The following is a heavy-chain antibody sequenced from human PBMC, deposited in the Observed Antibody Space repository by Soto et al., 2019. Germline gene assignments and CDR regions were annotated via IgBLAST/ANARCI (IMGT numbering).Heavy chain of an antibody. V-gene: IGHV1-2*02. D-gene: IGHD1-26*01. CDR2: IDLDIGDT. CDR1: GHTFTGHH. CDR3: GRAPRETEGFRN. J-gene: IGHJ4*02. Sequence: ASVKVSCKASGHTFTGHHMHWVRQAPGQGLEWMGLIDLDIGDTKYAQKFQGRVTSTSDTSITTVYMELRGLRSDETAVYYCGRAPRETEGFRNWGQGTLCTVAS.